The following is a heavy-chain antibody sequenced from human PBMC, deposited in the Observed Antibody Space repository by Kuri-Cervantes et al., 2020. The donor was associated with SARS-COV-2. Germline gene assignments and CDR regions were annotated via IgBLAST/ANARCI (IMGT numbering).Heavy chain of an antibody. J-gene: IGHJ4*01. D-gene: IGHD5-24*01. CDR2: ISFDGSHK. Sequence: LSLTCVASGFTLSNYAMHWVRQAPGEGLEWVAGISFDGSHKFYADSVTGRFTISRDNSQNTLFLQVDSLRAEDTAIYYCASNLNSRDGYHYPVDYWDHGTVVTVSS. CDR3: ASNLNSRDGYHYPVDY. V-gene: IGHV3-30*04. CDR1: GFTLSNYA.